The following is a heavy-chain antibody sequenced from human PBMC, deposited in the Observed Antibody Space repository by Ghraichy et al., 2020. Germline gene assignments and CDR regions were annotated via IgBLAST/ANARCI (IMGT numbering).Heavy chain of an antibody. J-gene: IGHJ4*02. CDR2: ISPSGITI. D-gene: IGHD6-19*01. CDR1: GFSFSDYY. V-gene: IGHV3-11*01. CDR3: AREVAGSGGY. Sequence: GSLRLSCAASGFSFSDYYMTWIRQAPGKGLEWVSYISPSGITIYYADSVKGRFTISRDNAKKSLFLQMNSLRADDTAVYYCAREVAGSGGYWGQGTLVTVSS.